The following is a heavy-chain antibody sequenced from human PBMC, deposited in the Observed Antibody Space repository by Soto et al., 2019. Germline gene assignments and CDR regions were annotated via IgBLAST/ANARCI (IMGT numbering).Heavy chain of an antibody. J-gene: IGHJ4*02. CDR3: ATGCSGTYYWGPLDY. D-gene: IGHD3-10*02. V-gene: IGHV3-7*01. CDR2: IRQYGDET. CDR1: AFSLKTYW. Sequence: EVQLVESGGGLVLPGGSLRLSCVGSAFSLKTYWMAWVRQAPGKGLECVANIRQYGDETFYVDSVKGRFTISRDNANNSVYLQMDNLRAEDTGVYYCATGCSGTYYWGPLDYRGQGIMVIVST.